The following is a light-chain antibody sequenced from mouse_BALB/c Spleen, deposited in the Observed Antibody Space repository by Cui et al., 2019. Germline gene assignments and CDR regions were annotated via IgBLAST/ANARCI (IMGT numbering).Light chain of an antibody. CDR1: SSVSY. Sequence: QIVLTQSPALMSASPGEKVTMTCSASSSVSYMYWYQQKPRSSPKPWIYLTSNRASGVPARFSGSGSGTSYSLTISSMEAEDAATYYCQQWSSNPRTFGSGTKLEIK. CDR3: QQWSSNPRT. V-gene: IGKV4-68*01. J-gene: IGKJ4*01. CDR2: LTS.